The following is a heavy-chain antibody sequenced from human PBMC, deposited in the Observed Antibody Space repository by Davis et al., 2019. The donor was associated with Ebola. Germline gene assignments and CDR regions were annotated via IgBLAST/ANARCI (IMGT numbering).Heavy chain of an antibody. D-gene: IGHD5-12*01. CDR2: VSEDGGST. CDR3: ETYSCLSGFEY. V-gene: IGHV3-23*01. J-gene: IGHJ4*02. Sequence: GESLKISCAASGFTFSSYAMSWVRRAPGKGLEWLSVVSEDGGSTYYADSVRGRFTISRDNSKNTLYLQMNSLRAEDTAVYYCETYSCLSGFEYWGQGTLVTVSS. CDR1: GFTFSSYA.